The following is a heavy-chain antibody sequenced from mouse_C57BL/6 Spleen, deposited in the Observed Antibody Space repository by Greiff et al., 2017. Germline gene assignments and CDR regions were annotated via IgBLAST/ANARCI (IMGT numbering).Heavy chain of an antibody. V-gene: IGHV5-17*01. CDR3: ARYGSSHAMDY. Sequence: EVHLVESGGGLVKPGGSLKLSCAASGFTFSDYGMHWVRQAPEKGLDWVAYISSGSSTIYYADTVKGRFTISRDNAKNTLFLQMTSLRSEDTAMYYCARYGSSHAMDYWGQGTSVTVSS. D-gene: IGHD1-1*01. CDR2: ISSGSSTI. CDR1: GFTFSDYG. J-gene: IGHJ4*01.